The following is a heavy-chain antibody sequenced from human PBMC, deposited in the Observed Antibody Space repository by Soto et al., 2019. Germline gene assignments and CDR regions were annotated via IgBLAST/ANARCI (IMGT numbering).Heavy chain of an antibody. CDR1: GGSISSGGYS. Sequence: SETLSLTSDVSGGSISSGGYSWSWIRQPPGKGLELIGYIYHSGSTYYNPSLKSRVTISVDRSKNQFSLKLSSVTAADTAVYYCASGVTNWNCLVPWGHGTLVTVSS. D-gene: IGHD1-7*01. V-gene: IGHV4-30-2*01. CDR2: IYHSGST. J-gene: IGHJ5*02. CDR3: ASGVTNWNCLVP.